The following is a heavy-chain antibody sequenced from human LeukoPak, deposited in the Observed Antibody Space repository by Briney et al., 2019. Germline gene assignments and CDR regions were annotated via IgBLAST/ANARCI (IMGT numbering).Heavy chain of an antibody. CDR1: GFIFSSYA. V-gene: IGHV3-23*01. D-gene: IGHD3-10*01. J-gene: IGHJ4*02. Sequence: PGGSLRLSCAASGFIFSSYAMSWVRQAPGKGLEWVSAISGSGSSTYYADSVRGRFTISRDSSKNTVYLQMNSLRAEDTAVYHCASGSTLVQGVIFYYWGQGTLVTVSS. CDR3: ASGSTLVQGVIFYY. CDR2: ISGSGSST.